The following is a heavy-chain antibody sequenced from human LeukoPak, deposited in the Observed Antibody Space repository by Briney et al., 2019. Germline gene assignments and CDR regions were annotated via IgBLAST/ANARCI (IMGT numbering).Heavy chain of an antibody. Sequence: ASVTVPCKASGYTLTSCDINWVRQAAGQGLGWMGWMNPNSGNTGYGQSFQGRITMTRDISIGTAYMELSNLTSEDTAIYYCTRGSSGRRDNWGQGTLVTVSA. CDR3: TRGSSGRRDN. V-gene: IGHV1-8*01. CDR2: MNPNSGNT. J-gene: IGHJ4*02. D-gene: IGHD6-19*01. CDR1: GYTLTSCD.